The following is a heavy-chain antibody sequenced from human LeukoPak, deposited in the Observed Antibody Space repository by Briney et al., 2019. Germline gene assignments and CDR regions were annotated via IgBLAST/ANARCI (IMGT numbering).Heavy chain of an antibody. CDR3: AKGRPAPPWFGEFTADY. CDR1: GFTFSSYG. CDR2: ISYDGSNK. D-gene: IGHD3-10*01. Sequence: GRSLRLSCAASGFTFSSYGMHWVRQAPGKGLEWVAVISYDGSNKYYADSVKGRFTISRDNSKNTLYLQMNSLRAEDTAVYYCAKGRPAPPWFGEFTADYWGQGTLVTVSS. V-gene: IGHV3-30*18. J-gene: IGHJ4*02.